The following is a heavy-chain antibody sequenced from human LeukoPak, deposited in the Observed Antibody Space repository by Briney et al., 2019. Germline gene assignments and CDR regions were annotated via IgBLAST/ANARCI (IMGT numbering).Heavy chain of an antibody. Sequence: GGSLRLSCAASGFTFSSYAMHWVRQAPGKGLEWVAVISYDGSNKYYADSVKGRFTISRDNSKNTLYLQMNSLRAEGTAVYYCARVDFDYWGQGTLVTVSS. CDR2: ISYDGSNK. V-gene: IGHV3-30-3*01. CDR1: GFTFSSYA. CDR3: ARVDFDY. J-gene: IGHJ4*02.